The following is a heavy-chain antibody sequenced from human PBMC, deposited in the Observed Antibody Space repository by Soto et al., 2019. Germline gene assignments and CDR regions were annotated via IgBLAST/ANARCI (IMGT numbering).Heavy chain of an antibody. Sequence: SETLSLTCNVSGGSITNNNWWSWIRQHPGKGLEWVGYIYYSGSTYYNPSLKSRVTISVDTSKNQFSLKLSSVTAADTAVYYCARDQLGGMDVWGQGTTVTVSS. D-gene: IGHD3-16*01. CDR1: GGSITNNNW. CDR2: IYYSGST. V-gene: IGHV4-31*03. J-gene: IGHJ6*02. CDR3: ARDQLGGMDV.